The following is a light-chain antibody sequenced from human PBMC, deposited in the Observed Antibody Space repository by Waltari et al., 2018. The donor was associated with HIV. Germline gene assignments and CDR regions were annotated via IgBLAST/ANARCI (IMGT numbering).Light chain of an antibody. Sequence: QAVLTPEPSVTVSPAGPVTPNCTSATGSVNIGHYANWFQQRPGQAPRPLIHSSTRRHSLTPKRVPATLVGDSAALILSTGWPEDEALYYCMLCFRSSYLFGGGTKVTV. CDR3: MLCFRSSYL. CDR2: SST. J-gene: IGLJ2*01. V-gene: IGLV7-43*01. CDR1: TGSVNIGHY.